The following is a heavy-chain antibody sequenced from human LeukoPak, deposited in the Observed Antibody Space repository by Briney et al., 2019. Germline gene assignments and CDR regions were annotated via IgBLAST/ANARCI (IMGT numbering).Heavy chain of an antibody. V-gene: IGHV4-30-4*08. J-gene: IGHJ6*03. D-gene: IGHD1-14*01. CDR3: AREGRKHFNYYMDV. CDR2: IYYSGST. CDR1: GGSISSGDYY. Sequence: SQTLSLTCTVSGGSISSGDYYWSWIRQPPGKGLEWIGYIYYSGSTYYNPSLKSRVTISVDTSKNQFSLKLSSVTAADTAVYYCAREGRKHFNYYMDVWGEGTTVTVSS.